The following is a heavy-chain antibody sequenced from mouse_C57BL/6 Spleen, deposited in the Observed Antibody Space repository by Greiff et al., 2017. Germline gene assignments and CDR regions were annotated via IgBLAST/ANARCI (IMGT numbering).Heavy chain of an antibody. J-gene: IGHJ4*01. V-gene: IGHV1-54*01. D-gene: IGHD2-4*01. Sequence: VQLQQSGAELVRPGTSVKVSCKASGYAFTNYLIEWVKQRPGQGLEWIGVINPGSGGTNYNEKFKGKATLTADKSSSTAYMQLSSLTSEDSAVYVCARWIYYDYDDYAMDYWGQGTSVTVSS. CDR3: ARWIYYDYDDYAMDY. CDR1: GYAFTNYL. CDR2: INPGSGGT.